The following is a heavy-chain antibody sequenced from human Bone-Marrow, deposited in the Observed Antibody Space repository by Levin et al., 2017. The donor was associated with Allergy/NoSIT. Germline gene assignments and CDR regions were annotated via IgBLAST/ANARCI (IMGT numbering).Heavy chain of an antibody. CDR3: ARVGIIEWDVLHFDY. J-gene: IGHJ4*02. CDR2: IYYSGST. CDR1: GGSISSSSYY. D-gene: IGHD7-27*01. Sequence: SQTLSLTCTVSGGSISSSSYYWGWIRQPPGKGLEWIGSIYYSGSTYYNPSLKSRVTISVDTSKNQFSLKLSSVTAADTAVYYCARVGIIEWDVLHFDYWGQGTLVTVSS. V-gene: IGHV4-39*07.